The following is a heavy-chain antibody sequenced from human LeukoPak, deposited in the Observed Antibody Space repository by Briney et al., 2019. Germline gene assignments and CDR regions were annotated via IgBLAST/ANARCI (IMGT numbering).Heavy chain of an antibody. Sequence: NPGGSLRLSCAASGFTFSSYSMNWVRQAPGKGLEWVSSISSSSSYIYYADSVKGRFTISRDNVKNSLYLQMNSLRAEDTAVYYCAREGGYSGYDMDYWGQGTLVTVSS. CDR1: GFTFSSYS. CDR3: AREGGYSGYDMDY. V-gene: IGHV3-21*01. D-gene: IGHD5-12*01. J-gene: IGHJ4*02. CDR2: ISSSSSYI.